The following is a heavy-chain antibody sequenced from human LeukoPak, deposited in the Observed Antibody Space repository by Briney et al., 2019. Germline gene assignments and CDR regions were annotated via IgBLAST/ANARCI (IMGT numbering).Heavy chain of an antibody. CDR3: ASVRIAAADSY. V-gene: IGHV3-21*01. CDR1: GFTFSSYS. CDR2: ISSSSGYI. D-gene: IGHD6-13*01. Sequence: GGSLKLSCAASGFTFSSYSMNWVRQAPGKGLEWVSSISSSSGYIYYADSVKGRFTISRDNAKNSLYLQMNSLRAEDTAVYYCASVRIAAADSYWGQGTLVTVSS. J-gene: IGHJ4*02.